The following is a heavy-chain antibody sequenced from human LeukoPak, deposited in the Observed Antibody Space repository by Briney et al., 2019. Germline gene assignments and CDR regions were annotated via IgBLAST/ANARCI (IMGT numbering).Heavy chain of an antibody. J-gene: IGHJ5*02. Sequence: ASVKVSCKASGYTFTSYYLYWVRQARGQGLEWMGLINPSGGSTRYAQKFQGRVTMTRDMSTSTVYMELSSLRSEDTAVYYCARGPYYYDSSGYFDPWGQGTLVTVSS. D-gene: IGHD3-22*01. CDR2: INPSGGST. CDR1: GYTFTSYY. CDR3: ARGPYYYDSSGYFDP. V-gene: IGHV1-46*01.